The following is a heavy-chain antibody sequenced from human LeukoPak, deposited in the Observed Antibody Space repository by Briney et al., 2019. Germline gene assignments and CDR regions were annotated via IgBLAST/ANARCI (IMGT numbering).Heavy chain of an antibody. Sequence: SVKVSCKASGGTFSSYAISWVRQAPGQGLEWMGGIIPIFGTANYAQKFQGRVTITADKSTSTAYMELSSLRSEDTAVYYCAKDGHYYGSGKRAYFDYWGQGTLVTVSS. CDR3: AKDGHYYGSGKRAYFDY. D-gene: IGHD3-10*01. CDR2: IIPIFGTA. V-gene: IGHV1-69*06. CDR1: GGTFSSYA. J-gene: IGHJ4*02.